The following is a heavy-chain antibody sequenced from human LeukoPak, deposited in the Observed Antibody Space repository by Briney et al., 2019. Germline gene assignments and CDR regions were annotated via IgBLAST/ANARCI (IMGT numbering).Heavy chain of an antibody. Sequence: SETLSLTCSVPGGSITSDDYYWSWIRQPPGKGLEWIGYISYRGNTYYNPSLKSRVSISVDTSKNYFSLKVNSVTAADTAVYYCARVRSSRGLGDYGDFYYYYGMDVWGEGTTVTVSS. J-gene: IGHJ6*04. D-gene: IGHD4-17*01. V-gene: IGHV4-30-4*08. CDR1: GGSITSDDYY. CDR2: ISYRGNT. CDR3: ARVRSSRGLGDYGDFYYYYGMDV.